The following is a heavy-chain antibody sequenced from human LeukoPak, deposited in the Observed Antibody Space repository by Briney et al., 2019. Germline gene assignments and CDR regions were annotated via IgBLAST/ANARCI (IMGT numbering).Heavy chain of an antibody. J-gene: IGHJ4*02. CDR2: INAGNGNT. D-gene: IGHD4-17*01. CDR3: ARDRWAVTTGFDY. CDR1: GYTFTSYA. Sequence: ASVTVSFRASGYTFTSYAMHWVRQAPGQRLEWMGWINAGNGNTKYSQKFQGRVTITRDTSASTAYMELSSLRSEDTAVYYCARDRWAVTTGFDYWGQGTLVTVSS. V-gene: IGHV1-3*01.